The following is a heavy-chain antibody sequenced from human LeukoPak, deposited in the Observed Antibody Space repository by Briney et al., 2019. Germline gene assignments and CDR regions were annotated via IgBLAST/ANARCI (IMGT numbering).Heavy chain of an antibody. CDR1: GFTFDDYA. CDR2: ISWDGGST. J-gene: IGHJ5*02. V-gene: IGHV3-43D*03. D-gene: IGHD6-13*01. Sequence: GGSLRLSCAASGFTFDDYAMHWVRQAPGKGLEWVFLISWDGGSTYYADSVKGRFTISRDNSKNSLYLQMNSLRAEDTALYYCARGGSSSWYGNWFDPWGQGTLVTVSS. CDR3: ARGGSSSWYGNWFDP.